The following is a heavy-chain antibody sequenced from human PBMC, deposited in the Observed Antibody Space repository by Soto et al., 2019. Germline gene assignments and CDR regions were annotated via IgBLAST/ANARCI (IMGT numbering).Heavy chain of an antibody. V-gene: IGHV4-39*01. CDR3: ACIFSGGYGYGFYYDGMDV. CDR2: IYYSGST. CDR1: GGSISSSSYY. D-gene: IGHD5-18*01. Sequence: SETLSLTCTVSGGSISSSSYYWGWIRQPPGKGLEWIGSIYYSGSTYYNPSLKSRVTISVDTSKNQFSLKLSSVTAADTAVYYCACIFSGGYGYGFYYDGMDVWGQGTTVTVS. J-gene: IGHJ6*02.